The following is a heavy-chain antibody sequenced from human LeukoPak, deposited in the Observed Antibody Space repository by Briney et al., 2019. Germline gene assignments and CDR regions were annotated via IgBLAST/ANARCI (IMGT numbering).Heavy chain of an antibody. J-gene: IGHJ4*02. CDR2: IYYSGST. D-gene: IGHD6-13*01. V-gene: IGHV4-59*01. CDR1: GGSISSYY. CDR3: ASTNEEQLVPYFDY. Sequence: SETLSLTCTVSGGSISSYYWSWIRQPPGKGLEWIGYIYYSGSTNYNPSLKGRVTISVDTSKNQFSLKLSSVIAADTAVYYCASTNEEQLVPYFDYWGQGTLVTVSS.